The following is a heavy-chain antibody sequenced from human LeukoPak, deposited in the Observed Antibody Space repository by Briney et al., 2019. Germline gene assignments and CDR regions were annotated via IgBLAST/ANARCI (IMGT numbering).Heavy chain of an antibody. CDR2: IIPIFGTA. Sequence: GASVKVSFTASGGTFSSYAISWVRQAPGQGLEWMGGIIPIFGTANYAQKFQGRVTITADESTSTAYMELSSLRSEDTAVYYCARRSDYGEEYFDYWGQGTLVTVSS. V-gene: IGHV1-69*13. CDR3: ARRSDYGEEYFDY. CDR1: GGTFSSYA. J-gene: IGHJ4*02. D-gene: IGHD4-17*01.